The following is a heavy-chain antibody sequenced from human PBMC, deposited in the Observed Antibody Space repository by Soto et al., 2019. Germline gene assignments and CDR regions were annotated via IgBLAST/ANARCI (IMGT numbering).Heavy chain of an antibody. J-gene: IGHJ3*02. V-gene: IGHV3-23*01. CDR3: AKLGSNGWYDAFYI. CDR2: VSGSGTSA. D-gene: IGHD6-19*01. CDR1: GFTFSIYA. Sequence: GGSLRLSCAASGFTFSIYAMTWVRQAPGKGLEWVSTVSGSGTSAYYADSVKGRFTFSRDNSKNTLYLQMNSLRAEDTALYYCAKLGSNGWYDAFYICGQGTVVTVSS.